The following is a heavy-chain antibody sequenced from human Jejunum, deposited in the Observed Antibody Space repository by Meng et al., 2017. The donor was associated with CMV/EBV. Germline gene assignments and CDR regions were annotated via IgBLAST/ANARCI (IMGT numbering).Heavy chain of an antibody. Sequence: QAQLVQSGAEMEKPGASVRVSCEASEYNFAIYNIHWIRQAPGQRLEWMGWINAGNGDTKYSRKFRGRVAFTRDRSASTVYMDLSGLTSGDTALYFCARSRGEGYNLDTWGQGTLVTVSS. D-gene: IGHD5-24*01. CDR1: EYNFAIYN. J-gene: IGHJ5*02. CDR3: ARSRGEGYNLDT. CDR2: INAGNGDT. V-gene: IGHV1-3*01.